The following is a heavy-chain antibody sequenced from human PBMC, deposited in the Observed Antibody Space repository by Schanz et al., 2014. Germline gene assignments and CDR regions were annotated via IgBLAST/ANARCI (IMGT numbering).Heavy chain of an antibody. Sequence: EVQLVESGGGVVQPGRSLRLSCAVSGFIVRSNYMTWVRQAPGKGLEWVSFVHPGGSTYYPDSVKGRFTISRDSSKNTLYLQMNSLRAEDTAVYYCVRDSFFAFDYWGQGTLVTVSS. D-gene: IGHD3-3*01. CDR3: VRDSFFAFDY. V-gene: IGHV3-66*01. CDR1: GFIVRSNY. J-gene: IGHJ4*02. CDR2: VHPGGST.